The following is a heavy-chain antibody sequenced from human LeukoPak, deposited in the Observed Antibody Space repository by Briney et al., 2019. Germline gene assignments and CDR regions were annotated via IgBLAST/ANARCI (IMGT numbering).Heavy chain of an antibody. V-gene: IGHV3-7*01. J-gene: IGHJ2*01. CDR2: IKQDGSEK. D-gene: IGHD6-25*01. Sequence: GGSLRLSCTVSGFTVSSNSMSWVRQAPGKGLEWVANIKQDGSEKYYVDSVKGRFTISRDNAKNSLYLQMNSLRAEDTAVYYCARDPQRYWYFDLWGRGTLVTVSS. CDR3: ARDPQRYWYFDL. CDR1: GFTVSSNS.